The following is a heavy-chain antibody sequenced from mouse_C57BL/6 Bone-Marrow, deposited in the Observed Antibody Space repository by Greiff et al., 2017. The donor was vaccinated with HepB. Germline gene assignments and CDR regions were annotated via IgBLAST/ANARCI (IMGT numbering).Heavy chain of an antibody. CDR2: INYDGSST. Sequence: EVKLMESEGGLVQPGSSMKLSCTASGFTFSDYYMAWVRQVPEKGLEWVANINYDGSSTYYLDSLKSRFIISRDNAKNILYLQMSSLKSEDTATYYCARDYVPYAMDYWGQGTSVTVSS. J-gene: IGHJ4*01. D-gene: IGHD2-12*01. V-gene: IGHV5-16*01. CDR1: GFTFSDYY. CDR3: ARDYVPYAMDY.